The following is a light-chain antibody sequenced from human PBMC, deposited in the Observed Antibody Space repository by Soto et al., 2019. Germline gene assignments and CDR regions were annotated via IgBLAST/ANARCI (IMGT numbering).Light chain of an antibody. J-gene: IGLJ1*01. V-gene: IGLV2-14*01. CDR1: SRDVGGYNY. CDR3: SSDTSSSSLGV. CDR2: DVS. Sequence: QSALTQPASVSGSPGQSITISCTGTSRDVGGYNYVSWYQQHPRKAPKVMIYDVSNRPSGVSNRFSGSKSGNTASLTSSGLQAEDEAEYYCSSDTSSSSLGVFGTGTKLTV.